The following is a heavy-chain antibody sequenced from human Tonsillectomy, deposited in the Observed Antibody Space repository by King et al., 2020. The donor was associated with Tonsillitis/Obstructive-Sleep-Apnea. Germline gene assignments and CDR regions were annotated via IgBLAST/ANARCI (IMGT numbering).Heavy chain of an antibody. V-gene: IGHV4-59*01. J-gene: IGHJ6*03. CDR3: ARVGEGESSSPRGYYYYYYMDV. D-gene: IGHD6-6*01. CDR2: IYYSGGT. Sequence: VQLQESGPGLVKPSETLSLTCTVSGGSISTYYWSWIRQPPGKGLEWIGYIYYSGGTNYNPSFKSRVTISVDTSKNQFSLNLSSVTAADTALYFCARVGEGESSSPRGYYYYYYMDVWGKGTAVTVSS. CDR1: GGSISTYY.